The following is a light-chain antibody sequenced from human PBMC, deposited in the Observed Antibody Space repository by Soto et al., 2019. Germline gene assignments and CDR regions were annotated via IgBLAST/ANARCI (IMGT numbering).Light chain of an antibody. CDR1: QSVRRN. Sequence: EIVMTQSPATLSVSPGERATLSCRATQSVRRNLAWYQQKLGQAPRLLIFGASTRATGVPARFSGSGSGTEFTLTISSLQSEDFAVYYCHQYNDWPHTFGQGTKVE. CDR3: HQYNDWPHT. V-gene: IGKV3-15*01. CDR2: GAS. J-gene: IGKJ1*01.